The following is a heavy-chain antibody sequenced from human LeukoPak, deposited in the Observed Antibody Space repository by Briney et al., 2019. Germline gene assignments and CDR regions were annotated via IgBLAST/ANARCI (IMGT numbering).Heavy chain of an antibody. CDR3: ASAYDYVWGSHDY. J-gene: IGHJ4*02. V-gene: IGHV1-8*01. CDR2: MNPNSGNT. D-gene: IGHD3-16*01. CDR1: GYTFTSYD. Sequence: ASVKVSCKASGYTFTSYDINWVRQATGQGLEWMGWMNPNSGNTGYAQKFQGRVTMTRNTSISTAYMELSSLRSEDTAVYYCASAYDYVWGSHDYWGQGTLVTVSS.